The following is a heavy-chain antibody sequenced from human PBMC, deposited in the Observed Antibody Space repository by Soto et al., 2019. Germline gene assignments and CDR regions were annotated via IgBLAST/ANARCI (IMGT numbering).Heavy chain of an antibody. D-gene: IGHD1-7*01. CDR3: AGTTSHQWYYMDV. V-gene: IGHV6-1*01. Sequence: SETLSLTCAISGDSVSSNSAAWNWIRQSPSRGLEWLGRTYYRSRWYNDYAVSVRSRITVNPDTSKNQFSLQLTSVTPEDTAVYYCAGTTSHQWYYMDVWGKGTTVTVSS. CDR2: TYYRSRWYN. J-gene: IGHJ6*03. CDR1: GDSVSSNSAA.